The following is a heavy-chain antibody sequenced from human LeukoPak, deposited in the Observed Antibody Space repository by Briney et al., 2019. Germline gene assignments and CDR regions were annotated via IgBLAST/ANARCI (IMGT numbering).Heavy chain of an antibody. J-gene: IGHJ3*02. CDR1: GYTLTELS. V-gene: IGHV1-24*01. CDR2: FDPEDGET. D-gene: IGHD6-13*01. CDR3: ARDSIAAAALGDAFDI. Sequence: ASVKVSCKVSGYTLTELSMHWVRQAPGKGLEWMGGFDPEDGETIYAQKFQGRVTMTEDTSTDTAYMELSSLRSEDTAVYYCARDSIAAAALGDAFDIWGQGTMVTVSS.